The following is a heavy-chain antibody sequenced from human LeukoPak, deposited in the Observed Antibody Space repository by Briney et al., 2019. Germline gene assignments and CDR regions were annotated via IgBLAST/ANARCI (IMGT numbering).Heavy chain of an antibody. V-gene: IGHV3-23*01. CDR3: AKDRGNYFDY. Sequence: GGSLRLSCAASGFTFSSYGMSWVRQAPGKGLEWVSGFSGSGGSTYYTDSVKGRFTVSRDNSKNTLYLQMNSLRADDTAVYYCAKDRGNYFDYWGQGTLVTVSS. J-gene: IGHJ4*02. D-gene: IGHD3-10*01. CDR2: FSGSGGST. CDR1: GFTFSSYG.